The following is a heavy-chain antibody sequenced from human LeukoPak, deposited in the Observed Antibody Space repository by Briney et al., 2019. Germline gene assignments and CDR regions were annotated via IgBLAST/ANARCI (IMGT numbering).Heavy chain of an antibody. J-gene: IGHJ4*02. Sequence: ASVKVSCKASGYTFTSYGISWVRQAPGQGLEWMGWISAYNGNTNYAQKLQGRVTMTTDTSTSTAYMELRSLRSDDTAVYYCARVVYCSGGSCYRENDYWGQGTRVTVSS. CDR3: ARVVYCSGGSCYRENDY. CDR1: GYTFTSYG. V-gene: IGHV1-18*01. D-gene: IGHD2-15*01. CDR2: ISAYNGNT.